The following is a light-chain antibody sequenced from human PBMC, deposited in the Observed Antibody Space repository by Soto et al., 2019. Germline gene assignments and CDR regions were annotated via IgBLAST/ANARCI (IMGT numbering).Light chain of an antibody. CDR3: QQYNNWPPLT. CDR2: AAS. J-gene: IGKJ4*01. Sequence: EIVMTQSPATLSVSPGERATLSCRASQSVSSNLAWYQQKPGQAPRLLIYAASTRATGIPARFSGSGSGTEFTLTISSLQSEDFAVHYCQQYNNWPPLTFGGRTKVEIK. CDR1: QSVSSN. V-gene: IGKV3-15*01.